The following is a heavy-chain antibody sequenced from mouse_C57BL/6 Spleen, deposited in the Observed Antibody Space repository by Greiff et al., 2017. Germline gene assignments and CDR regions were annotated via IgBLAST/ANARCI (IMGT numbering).Heavy chain of an antibody. V-gene: IGHV5-9*01. D-gene: IGHD3-1*01. CDR1: GFTFSSYT. CDR3: ARHREVYYAMDY. Sequence: EVKLVESGGGLVKPGGSLKLSCAASGFTFSSYTMSWVRQTPEKRLEWVATISGGGGNTYYPDSVKGRFTISRDNAKNTLYLQMSSLGSEDTALYYCARHREVYYAMDYWGQGTSVTVSS. J-gene: IGHJ4*01. CDR2: ISGGGGNT.